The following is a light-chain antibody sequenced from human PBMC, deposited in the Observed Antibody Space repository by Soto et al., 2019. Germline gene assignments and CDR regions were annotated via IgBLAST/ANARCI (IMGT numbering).Light chain of an antibody. J-gene: IGLJ3*02. Sequence: QSALTQPPSASGSPGQSVTISCTGTSSDVGGYTYVSWYQKHPGKAPKLILYEVNKRPSGVPDRFSGSKSGNTASLAVSGLQTEDEEEYYCSSYAGSINFVVFGAGTKLTVL. CDR3: SSYAGSINFVV. CDR1: SSDVGGYTY. CDR2: EVN. V-gene: IGLV2-8*01.